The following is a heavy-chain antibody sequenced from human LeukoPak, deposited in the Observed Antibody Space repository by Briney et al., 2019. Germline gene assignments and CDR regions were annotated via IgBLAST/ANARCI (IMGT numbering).Heavy chain of an antibody. J-gene: IGHJ3*02. D-gene: IGHD1-14*01. V-gene: IGHV3-13*01. CDR1: GFTFSSYD. CDR3: ARDSGDAFDI. CDR2: IGTAGDT. Sequence: GGSLRLSCAASGFTFSSYDMHWVRHATGKGLEWVSAIGTAGDTYYSGSVKGRFTISRENAKNSLCLQMNSLRAGDTAVYYCARDSGDAFDIWGQGTMVTVSS.